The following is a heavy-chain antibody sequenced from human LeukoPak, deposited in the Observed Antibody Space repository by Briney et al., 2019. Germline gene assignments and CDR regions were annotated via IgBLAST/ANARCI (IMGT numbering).Heavy chain of an antibody. J-gene: IGHJ4*02. CDR1: GLTFNRYW. D-gene: IGHD3-3*01. Sequence: GSLRLSCVASGLTFNRYWMSWLRQVPGKGLEWVANIKQDGTETHYVDSVKGRFTISRDNAKSSLYLQMNSLRAEDTAVYYCARDCLGSQFWSGYYLGPDNYFDYWGQGSLVTVSS. CDR3: ARDCLGSQFWSGYYLGPDNYFDY. V-gene: IGHV3-7*01. CDR2: IKQDGTET.